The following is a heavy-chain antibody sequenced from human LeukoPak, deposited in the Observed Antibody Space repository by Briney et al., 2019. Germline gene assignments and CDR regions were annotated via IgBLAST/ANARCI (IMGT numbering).Heavy chain of an antibody. D-gene: IGHD1-14*01. J-gene: IGHJ6*03. CDR3: ARDAIRNQHADYYYMDV. CDR2: ISISSAYI. V-gene: IGHV3-21*01. Sequence: GGSLRLSRAASGFTFSTYSMNWVRQAPGKGLEWVSSISISSAYIYYADSVKGRFTISRDNAKNSLYLQMNSLRAEDTAVYYCARDAIRNQHADYYYMDVWGKGTTVTVSS. CDR1: GFTFSTYS.